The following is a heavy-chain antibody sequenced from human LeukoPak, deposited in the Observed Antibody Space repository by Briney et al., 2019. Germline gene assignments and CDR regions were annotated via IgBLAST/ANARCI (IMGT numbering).Heavy chain of an antibody. J-gene: IGHJ3*02. CDR2: TIPIFGTA. V-gene: IGHV1-69*13. D-gene: IGHD3-3*01. CDR1: GGTFSSYA. Sequence: ASVKVSCKASGGTFSSYAISWVRQAPGQGLEWMGGTIPIFGTANYAQKFQGRVTITADESTSTAYMELSSLRSEDTAVYYCARGDNIFGVVYDAFDIWGQGTMVTVSS. CDR3: ARGDNIFGVVYDAFDI.